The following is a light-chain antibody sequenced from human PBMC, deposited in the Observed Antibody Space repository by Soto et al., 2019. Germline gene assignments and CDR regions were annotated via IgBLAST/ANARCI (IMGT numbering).Light chain of an antibody. CDR2: GAS. V-gene: IGKV3-15*01. Sequence: EIVMTQSPATLSVYPGERATLSCRASQSVGTYLAWYQQKPGQTPRLLIFGASTRATGIPARFSGSGSGSEFTLTISSLQSEDFAVYSCQQYSVWPLVTFGGGTKVEIK. CDR3: QQYSVWPLVT. J-gene: IGKJ4*01. CDR1: QSVGTY.